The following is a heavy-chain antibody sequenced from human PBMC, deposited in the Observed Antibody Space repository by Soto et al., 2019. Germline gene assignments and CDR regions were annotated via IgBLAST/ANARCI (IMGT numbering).Heavy chain of an antibody. V-gene: IGHV1-69*12. CDR1: GGTFSSYA. D-gene: IGHD6-19*01. CDR3: ARGDTPSGWDDY. CDR2: IIPIFGTA. J-gene: IGHJ4*02. Sequence: QVQLVQSGAEVKKPGSSVKVSCKASGGTFSSYAISWVRQAPGQGLEWMGGIIPIFGTANYAQKFQGRVTIXAXXSTSTAYMELSSLRSEDTAVYCCARGDTPSGWDDYWGQGTLVTVSS.